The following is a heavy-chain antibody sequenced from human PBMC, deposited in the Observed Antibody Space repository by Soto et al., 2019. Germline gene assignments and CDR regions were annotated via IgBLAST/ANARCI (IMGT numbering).Heavy chain of an antibody. CDR2: IYYSGST. J-gene: IGHJ5*02. D-gene: IGHD3-3*01. CDR3: GRVSDFSSGYLRLDP. CDR1: GGSISNNNYY. V-gene: IGHV4-39*01. Sequence: SETLSLTCTVSGGSISNNNYYWGWIRQPPGKGLEWIGNIYYSGSTYYNPSLKGRVTISVDTSKNQFSLKLSSVAAADTAVYYCGRVSDFSSGYLRLDPWGQGTPVTVSS.